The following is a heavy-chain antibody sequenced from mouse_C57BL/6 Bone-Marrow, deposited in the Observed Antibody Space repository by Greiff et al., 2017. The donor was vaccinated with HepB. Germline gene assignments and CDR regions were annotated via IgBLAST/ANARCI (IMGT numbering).Heavy chain of an antibody. CDR1: GFTFSDYY. V-gene: IGHV5-12*01. CDR2: ISNGGGST. D-gene: IGHD2-4*01. CDR3: ARLMITTGYYAMDY. J-gene: IGHJ4*01. Sequence: EVQGVESGGGLVQPGGSLKLSCAASGFTFSDYYMYWVRQTPEKRLEWVAYISNGGGSTYYPDTVKGRFTISRDNAKNTLYLQMSRLKSEDTAMYYCARLMITTGYYAMDYWGQGTSVTVSS.